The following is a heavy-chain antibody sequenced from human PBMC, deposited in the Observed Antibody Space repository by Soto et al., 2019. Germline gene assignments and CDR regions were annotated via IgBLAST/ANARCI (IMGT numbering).Heavy chain of an antibody. Sequence: ASVKVSCKASGYTFTSYGISWVRQAPGQGLEWMGWINPNSGGTKYAQKFQGWVTMTRDTSISTAYMELRSLRSDDTAVYYCARGVGSGSYYNQYNWFDPWGQGTLVTVSS. J-gene: IGHJ5*02. CDR1: GYTFTSYG. CDR2: INPNSGGT. V-gene: IGHV1-18*01. CDR3: ARGVGSGSYYNQYNWFDP. D-gene: IGHD3-10*01.